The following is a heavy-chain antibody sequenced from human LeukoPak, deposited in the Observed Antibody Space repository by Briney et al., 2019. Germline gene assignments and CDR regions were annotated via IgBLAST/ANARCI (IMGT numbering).Heavy chain of an antibody. J-gene: IGHJ4*02. CDR2: IKSKSDGGTT. V-gene: IGHV3-15*01. CDR3: TTVRPGRRPLDY. D-gene: IGHD1-26*01. CDR1: GFTFSNAW. Sequence: GGALRLSCAASGFTFSNAWMSWVRQAPGKGLEWVGRIKSKSDGGTTDYAAPVKGRFTISRDDSKKCLYLQMNSLRTEDTAVYYCTTVRPGRRPLDYWGQGTLVTVSS.